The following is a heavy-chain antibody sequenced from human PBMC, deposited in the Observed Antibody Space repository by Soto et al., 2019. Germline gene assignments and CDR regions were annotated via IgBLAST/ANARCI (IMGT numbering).Heavy chain of an antibody. Sequence: GGSLRLSCAASGFTFSSYAMNWVRQAPGKGLEWVSTISGSGGSTFYADSVKGRFSISRDNSDNTLYLQMNSLRVEDTAVYYCAKVLDYNWYRSYFDFWGQGTLVTVSS. V-gene: IGHV3-23*01. CDR2: ISGSGGST. J-gene: IGHJ4*02. D-gene: IGHD4-4*01. CDR1: GFTFSSYA. CDR3: AKVLDYNWYRSYFDF.